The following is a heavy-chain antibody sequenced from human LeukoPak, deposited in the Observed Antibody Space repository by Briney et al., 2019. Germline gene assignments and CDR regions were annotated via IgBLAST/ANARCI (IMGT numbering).Heavy chain of an antibody. V-gene: IGHV3-23*01. CDR2: ISTSGGTT. J-gene: IGHJ4*02. CDR3: AIMHRYYDGSGYWVQ. D-gene: IGHD3-22*01. Sequence: GGSLRLSCAASGLTFSSYAMSWVRQAPGKGLEWVSGISTSGGTTSYADSVKGRFTISRDNPRNTLYMQMNSLRAEGTAVYYCAIMHRYYDGSGYWVQWGQGTLVTVSS. CDR1: GLTFSSYA.